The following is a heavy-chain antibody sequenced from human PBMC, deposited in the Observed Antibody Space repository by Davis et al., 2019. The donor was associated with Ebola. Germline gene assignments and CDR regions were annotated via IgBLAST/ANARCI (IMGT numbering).Heavy chain of an antibody. V-gene: IGHV1-46*01. CDR1: GYNFTTSY. CDR3: ARESLVVKYDLDYFHYYGMDV. D-gene: IGHD3-16*01. Sequence: ASVKVSCKTSGYNFTTSYIHWVRQAPGQGLEWMGIINPNGGSRNYAQRFQGRVTMTMDTSTSTIYMELSSLRSEDTAVYYCARESLVVKYDLDYFHYYGMDVWGQGTTVTVSS. J-gene: IGHJ6*02. CDR2: INPNGGSR.